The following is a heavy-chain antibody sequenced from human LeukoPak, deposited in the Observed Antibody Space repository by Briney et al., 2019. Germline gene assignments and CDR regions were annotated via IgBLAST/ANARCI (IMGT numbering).Heavy chain of an antibody. CDR3: ARGRSEDTAMVNFDY. D-gene: IGHD5-18*01. CDR2: IYTSGST. J-gene: IGHJ4*02. CDR1: GGSFSGYY. Sequence: SETLSLTCAVYGGSFSGYYWSWIRQPAGKGLEWIGRIYTSGSTNYNPSLKSRVTMSVDTSKNQFSLKLTSVTAADTAVYYCARGRSEDTAMVNFDYWGQGTLVTVSS. V-gene: IGHV4-59*10.